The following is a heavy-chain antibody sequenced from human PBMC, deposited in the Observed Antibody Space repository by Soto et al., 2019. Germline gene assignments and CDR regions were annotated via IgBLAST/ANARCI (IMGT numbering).Heavy chain of an antibody. CDR3: ARVQGGLLEGVRFDP. CDR1: GGSISSGDYY. CDR2: IYYSGST. D-gene: IGHD3-10*01. Sequence: SETLSLTCTVSGGSISSGDYYWSWIRQPPGKGLEWIGYIYYSGSTYYNPSLKSRVTISVDTSKNQFSLKLSSVTAADTAVYYWARVQGGLLEGVRFDPWGQGTLVTVSS. J-gene: IGHJ5*01. V-gene: IGHV4-30-4*01.